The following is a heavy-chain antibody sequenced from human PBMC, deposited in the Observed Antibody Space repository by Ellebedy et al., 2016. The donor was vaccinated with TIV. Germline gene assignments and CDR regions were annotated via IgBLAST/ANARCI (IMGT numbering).Heavy chain of an antibody. Sequence: MPSETLSLTCAVYGGSFSGYYWSWIRQPPGKGLEWIGEINHSGSTNYNPSPKSRVTVSVDTSKNQFSLKLSSVTAADTAVYYCAREPLRAAAGPFDYWGQGTLVTVSS. CDR1: GGSFSGYY. CDR2: INHSGST. CDR3: AREPLRAAAGPFDY. D-gene: IGHD6-13*01. V-gene: IGHV4-34*01. J-gene: IGHJ4*02.